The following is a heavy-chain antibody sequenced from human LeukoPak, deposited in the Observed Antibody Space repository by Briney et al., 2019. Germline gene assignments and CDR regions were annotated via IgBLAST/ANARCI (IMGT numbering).Heavy chain of an antibody. CDR3: ARTATDAFDI. Sequence: GGSLRLSCTASGFTFSTYWMTWVRQAPGKGLECVANIKPDGSDKYYVDSVKGRFTISRDKAKNTLYLQMNSLKAEDTAVYYCARTATDAFDIWGQGKMVTVSS. D-gene: IGHD2-21*02. CDR1: GFTFSTYW. CDR2: IKPDGSDK. V-gene: IGHV3-7*01. J-gene: IGHJ3*02.